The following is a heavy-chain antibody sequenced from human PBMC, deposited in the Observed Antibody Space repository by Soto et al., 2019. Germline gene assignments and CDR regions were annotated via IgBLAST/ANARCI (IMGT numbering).Heavy chain of an antibody. D-gene: IGHD6-6*01. Sequence: EVQLVESGGGLVQPGGSLRLSCAASGFTVSSNYMSWVRQAPGKGLEWVSVIYSGGSTYYADSVKGRFTISRDHSKNTLYLQMSSLRAEDTAVYYCARSIAARPYYYDYMDVWGKGTTVTVSS. CDR3: ARSIAARPYYYDYMDV. CDR2: IYSGGST. V-gene: IGHV3-66*01. J-gene: IGHJ6*03. CDR1: GFTVSSNY.